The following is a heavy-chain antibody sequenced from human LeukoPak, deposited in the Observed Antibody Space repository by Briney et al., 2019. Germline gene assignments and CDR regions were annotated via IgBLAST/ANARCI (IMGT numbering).Heavy chain of an antibody. CDR3: TTGLNYHFDY. CDR2: IKSKTAGGTT. J-gene: IGHJ4*02. Sequence: GGSLRLSCAASGFTFSNAWMSWVRQAPGKGLEWDGRIKSKTAGGTTDYAAPVKGRFTISRDDSKNTLYLQMNSLKTEDTAVYYCTTGLNYHFDYWGQGTLVTVSS. D-gene: IGHD5-24*01. V-gene: IGHV3-15*01. CDR1: GFTFSNAW.